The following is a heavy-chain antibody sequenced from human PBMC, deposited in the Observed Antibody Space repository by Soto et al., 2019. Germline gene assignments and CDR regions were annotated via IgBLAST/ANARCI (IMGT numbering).Heavy chain of an antibody. D-gene: IGHD3-22*01. V-gene: IGHV3-30-3*01. CDR3: ARAFTMIAPIDY. Sequence: PGGSLRLSCAASGFTFSSYAMHWVRQAPGKGLEWVAVISYDGSNKYYADSVKGRFTISRDNSRNTLYLQMNSLRAEDTAVYYCARAFTMIAPIDYWGQGTLVTVSS. J-gene: IGHJ4*02. CDR2: ISYDGSNK. CDR1: GFTFSSYA.